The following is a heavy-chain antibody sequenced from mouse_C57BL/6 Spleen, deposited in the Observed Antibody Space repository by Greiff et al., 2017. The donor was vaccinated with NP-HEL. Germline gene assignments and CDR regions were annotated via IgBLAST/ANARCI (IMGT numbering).Heavy chain of an antibody. V-gene: IGHV5-17*01. CDR3: ARVNYGNYDYFDY. Sequence: DVMLVESGGGLVKPGGSLKLSCAASGFTFSDYGMHWVRQAPEKGLEWVAYISSGSSTIYYADTVKGRFTISRDNAKNTLFLQMTSLRSEDTAMYYCARVNYGNYDYFDYWGQGTTLTVSS. CDR2: ISSGSSTI. CDR1: GFTFSDYG. D-gene: IGHD2-1*01. J-gene: IGHJ2*01.